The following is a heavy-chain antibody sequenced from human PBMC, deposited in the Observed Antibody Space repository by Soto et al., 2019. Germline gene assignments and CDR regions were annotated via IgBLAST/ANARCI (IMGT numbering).Heavy chain of an antibody. CDR1: GGSISSSSYY. D-gene: IGHD3-22*01. CDR3: ARHASGGYYVSCGYYYQPHLDF. V-gene: IGHV4-39*01. Sequence: SETLSLTCTVSGGSISSSSYYWGWIRQPPGKGLEWIGSIYYSGSTYYNPSLKSRVTISVDTSKNQFSLKLSSVTAADTAVYYCARHASGGYYVSCGYYYQPHLDFWGQGTLVTGSS. J-gene: IGHJ4*02. CDR2: IYYSGST.